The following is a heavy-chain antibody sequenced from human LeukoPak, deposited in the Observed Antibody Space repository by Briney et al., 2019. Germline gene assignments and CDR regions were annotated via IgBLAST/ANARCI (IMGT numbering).Heavy chain of an antibody. CDR3: ARYDGYSYAGYYYYHGMDV. J-gene: IGHJ6*02. D-gene: IGHD5-18*01. Sequence: GESLKISCKGSGYSFNNYRIGWVRQMPGKGLEWMGIIYPGDSDTRYSPPFQGQVTISADKSISTAYLQWSSLKASDTAMYYCARYDGYSYAGYYYYHGMDVWGQGTTVTVSS. V-gene: IGHV5-51*01. CDR1: GYSFNNYR. CDR2: IYPGDSDT.